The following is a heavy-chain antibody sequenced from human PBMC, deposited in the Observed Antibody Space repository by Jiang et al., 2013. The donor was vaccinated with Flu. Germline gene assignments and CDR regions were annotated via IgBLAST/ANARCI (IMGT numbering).Heavy chain of an antibody. D-gene: IGHD2-15*01. CDR1: GYTFTSYG. CDR3: ARDRKRHCSGGSCYETYYYYYYGMDV. Sequence: SGAEVKKPGASVKVSCKASGYTFTSYGISWVRQAPGQGLEWMGWISAYNGNTNYAQKLQGRVTMTTDTSTSTAYMELRSLRSDDTAVYYCARDRKRHCSGGSCYETYYYYYYGMDVWGQGTTVTVSS. V-gene: IGHV1-18*01. CDR2: ISAYNGNT. J-gene: IGHJ6*02.